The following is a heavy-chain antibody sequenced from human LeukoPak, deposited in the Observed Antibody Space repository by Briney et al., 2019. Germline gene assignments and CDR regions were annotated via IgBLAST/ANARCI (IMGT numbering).Heavy chain of an antibody. CDR3: AKGGFGGGAFDI. D-gene: IGHD3-3*01. J-gene: IGHJ3*02. Sequence: GGSLRLSCAASGFTFTTYALSWVRQAPRQGLDWVSGMSGSVDITYYEDCVDGRFTISRDTSKNAMYLQMDSVRAEDTAVYYCAKGGFGGGAFDIWGQGTMVTVSS. CDR2: MSGSVDIT. CDR1: GFTFTTYA. V-gene: IGHV3-23*01.